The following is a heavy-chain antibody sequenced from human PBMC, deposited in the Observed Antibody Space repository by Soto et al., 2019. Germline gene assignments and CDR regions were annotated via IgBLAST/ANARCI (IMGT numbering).Heavy chain of an antibody. V-gene: IGHV3-30*18. CDR3: AKDVDLERPYGMDV. CDR2: ISYDGSNK. CDR1: RFTFSSYG. Sequence: QVQLVQSGGGVVQPGRSLRLSCAASRFTFSSYGMHWVRQAPGKGLEWVAFISYDGSNKYYADSVKGRFTISRDTSKNTLYLQINSLRAEDTAVYYCAKDVDLERPYGMDVWGQGTTVTVSS. D-gene: IGHD1-1*01. J-gene: IGHJ6*02.